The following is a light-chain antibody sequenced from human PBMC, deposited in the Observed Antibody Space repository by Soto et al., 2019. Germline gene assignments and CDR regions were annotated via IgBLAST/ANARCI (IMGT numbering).Light chain of an antibody. CDR1: EALGRNY. CDR3: QQYYNWPPLT. J-gene: IGKJ4*01. Sequence: ETLLTQSPGTLSLSPGERATLSCRASEALGRNYLAWYQQKPGQAPRLRVYAASTRATSIPARFIGSGSGTEFTLTITSLQSEDFAFYFCQQYYNWPPLTFGGGTKVDIK. CDR2: AAS. V-gene: IGKV3-15*01.